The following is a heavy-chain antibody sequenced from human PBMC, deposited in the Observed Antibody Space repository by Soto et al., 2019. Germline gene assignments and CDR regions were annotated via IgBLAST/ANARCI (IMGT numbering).Heavy chain of an antibody. CDR3: ARGSGYSSSWYNYYYNGMDV. CDR2: IYYSGST. Sequence: SETLSLTCTVSGGSISSGGYYWSWIRQHPGKGLEWIGYIYYSGSTYYNPSLKSRVTISVDTSKNQFSLKLSSVTAADTAVYYCARGSGYSSSWYNYYYNGMDVWGQGTTVTVSS. D-gene: IGHD6-13*01. V-gene: IGHV4-31*03. J-gene: IGHJ6*02. CDR1: GGSISSGGYY.